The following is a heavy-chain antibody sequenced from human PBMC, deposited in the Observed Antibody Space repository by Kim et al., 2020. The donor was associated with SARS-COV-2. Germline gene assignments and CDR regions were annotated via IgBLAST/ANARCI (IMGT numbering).Heavy chain of an antibody. Sequence: SVKVSCKASGGTFSSYAISWVRQAPGQGLEWMGGIIPIFGTANYAQKFQGRVTITADESTSTAYMELSSLRSEDTAVYYCARGNTYYYDSSGYYLYGMDVWGQGTTVTVSS. CDR2: IIPIFGTA. J-gene: IGHJ6*02. V-gene: IGHV1-69*13. CDR1: GGTFSSYA. D-gene: IGHD3-22*01. CDR3: ARGNTYYYDSSGYYLYGMDV.